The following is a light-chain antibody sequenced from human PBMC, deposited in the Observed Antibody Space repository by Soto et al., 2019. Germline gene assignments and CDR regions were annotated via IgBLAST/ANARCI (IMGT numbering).Light chain of an antibody. CDR3: QQYYSTPLT. J-gene: IGKJ4*01. CDR1: QSVLYSSDNKNY. V-gene: IGKV4-1*01. Sequence: DIVMTQSPDSLAVSLGETATINCKSSQSVLYSSDNKNYLAWFQQKPGQPPKLLIYWTSTRESGVPDRFSGSGSGTDFTLTNSSLQAEDVAVYYCQQYYSTPLTFGGGTKVEIK. CDR2: WTS.